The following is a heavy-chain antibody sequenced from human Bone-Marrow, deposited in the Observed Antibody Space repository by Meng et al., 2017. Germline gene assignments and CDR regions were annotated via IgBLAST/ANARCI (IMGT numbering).Heavy chain of an antibody. D-gene: IGHD1-26*01. CDR1: EFTFSTCA. CDR2: ISSDGSGK. CDR3: ARDQSGSDGSDFDY. J-gene: IGHJ4*02. Sequence: GESLNISYAAAEFTFSTCAIHWVRQAPGKGLEWVLVISSDGSGKYYADSVKGRFTIYRDNSKTTLYLQMNSLRAEDTAVYYCARDQSGSDGSDFDYWGQGTRVTGSS. V-gene: IGHV3-30*01.